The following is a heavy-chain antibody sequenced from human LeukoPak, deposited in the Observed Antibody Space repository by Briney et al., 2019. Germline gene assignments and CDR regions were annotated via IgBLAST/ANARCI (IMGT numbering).Heavy chain of an antibody. V-gene: IGHV1-46*01. CDR1: GYTFTSYY. CDR2: INPSGGST. Sequence: ASVKVSCKASGYTFTSYYMHWVRQAPGQGLEWMGIINPSGGSTSYAQKFQGRVTMTRDTSTSTVHMELSSLRSEDTAVYYCARDGYYDSSGYYGRGFDYWGQGTLVTVPS. J-gene: IGHJ4*02. D-gene: IGHD3-22*01. CDR3: ARDGYYDSSGYYGRGFDY.